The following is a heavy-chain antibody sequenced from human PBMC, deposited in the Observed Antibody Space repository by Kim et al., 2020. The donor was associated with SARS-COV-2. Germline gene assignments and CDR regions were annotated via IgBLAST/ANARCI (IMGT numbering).Heavy chain of an antibody. CDR2: VT. V-gene: IGHV1-2*02. J-gene: IGHJ3*02. CDR3: EREFSGAFDI. D-gene: IGHD3-10*01. Sequence: VTNYAQNLQDRVTLTRDTSISTAYMELSSLTSDDTAMYYCEREFSGAFDIWGQGTMVTVSS.